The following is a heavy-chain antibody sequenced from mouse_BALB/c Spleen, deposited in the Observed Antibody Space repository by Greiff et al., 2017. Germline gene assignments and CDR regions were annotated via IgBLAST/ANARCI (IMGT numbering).Heavy chain of an antibody. CDR3: ARGDYGNYFDY. CDR2: ISYSGST. J-gene: IGHJ2*01. CDR1: GYSITSDYA. D-gene: IGHD2-1*01. Sequence: DVKLQESGPGLVKPSQSLSLTCTVTGYSITSDYAWNWIRQFPGNKLEWMGYISYSGSTSYNPSLKSRISITRDTSKNQFFLQLNSVTTEDTATYYCARGDYGNYFDYWGQGTTLTVSS. V-gene: IGHV3-2*02.